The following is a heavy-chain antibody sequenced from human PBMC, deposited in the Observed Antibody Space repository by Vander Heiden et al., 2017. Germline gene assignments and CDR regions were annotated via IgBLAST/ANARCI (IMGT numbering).Heavy chain of an antibody. Sequence: EVQLVESGGGLVQPGRSLRLSCTASGFTFGDYAMSWVRQAPGKGLEWVGFSRSKAYGGTTEYAASVKGRFTISRDDSKSIAYLQMNSLKTEDTAVYYCTRDYDYVWGRCGFDYWGQGTLVTVSS. J-gene: IGHJ4*02. CDR3: TRDYDYVWGRCGFDY. CDR2: SRSKAYGGTT. V-gene: IGHV3-49*04. CDR1: GFTFGDYA. D-gene: IGHD3-16*01.